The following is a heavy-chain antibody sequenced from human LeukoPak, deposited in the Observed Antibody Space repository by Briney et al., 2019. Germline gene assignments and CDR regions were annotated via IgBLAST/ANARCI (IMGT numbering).Heavy chain of an antibody. CDR1: GYSISSGYY. Sequence: SETLSLTCTVSGYSISSGYYWGWIRQPPGKGLEWIGSIYHSGSTYYNPSLKSRVTISVGTSKNQFSLKLSSVTAADTAVYYCASTDSERAFDIWGQGTMVTVSS. V-gene: IGHV4-38-2*02. CDR2: IYHSGST. J-gene: IGHJ3*02. D-gene: IGHD3-10*01. CDR3: ASTDSERAFDI.